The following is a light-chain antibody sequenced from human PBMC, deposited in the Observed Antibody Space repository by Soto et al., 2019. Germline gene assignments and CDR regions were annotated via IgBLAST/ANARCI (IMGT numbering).Light chain of an antibody. CDR3: QQYGTSPSWT. Sequence: ENGVTQSPGTLSLSPGERATLSCRASQSISSNTLAWYQQKPGQAPRLLMYGASTRATGIPDRFSGSGSGTDFTLTVSRLEHDDFAVYYCQQYGTSPSWTFGQGTKVEFK. J-gene: IGKJ1*01. V-gene: IGKV3-20*01. CDR2: GAS. CDR1: QSISSNT.